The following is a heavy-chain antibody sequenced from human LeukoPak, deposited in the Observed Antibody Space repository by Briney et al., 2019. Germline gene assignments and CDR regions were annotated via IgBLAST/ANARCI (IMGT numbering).Heavy chain of an antibody. CDR1: GYTFTSYF. CDR2: INPSGSNT. Sequence: ASVKVSCKSSGYTFTSYFIHWVRQPPGQGLEWMGIINPSGSNTNYAQKFQGRVTMTRDTSTSTVYMELSSLSSDDTAVYYCARSLAAVTTGASYWGQGTLVTVSS. J-gene: IGHJ4*02. D-gene: IGHD4-17*01. CDR3: ARSLAAVTTGASY. V-gene: IGHV1-46*01.